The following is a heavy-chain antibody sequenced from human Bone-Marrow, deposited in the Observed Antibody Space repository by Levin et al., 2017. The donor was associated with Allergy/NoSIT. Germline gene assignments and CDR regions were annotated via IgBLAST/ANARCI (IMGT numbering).Heavy chain of an antibody. Sequence: GESLKISCAASGFAFSTYAMHWVRQAPGKGLEWVATISSDGNKKYYADSVKSRFTISRDNSMNTLYLEMSSLRTEHTAVYYCARTYKYGYLFFNAIDYWGQGALVTVSS. V-gene: IGHV3-30-3*01. D-gene: IGHD5-18*01. CDR2: ISSDGNKK. CDR3: ARTYKYGYLFFNAIDY. CDR1: GFAFSTYA. J-gene: IGHJ4*02.